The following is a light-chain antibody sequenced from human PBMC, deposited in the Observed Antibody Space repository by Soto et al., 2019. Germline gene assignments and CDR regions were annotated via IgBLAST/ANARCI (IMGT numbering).Light chain of an antibody. Sequence: DIQMTQSPSTLSTSVGDRVTITCRASESISNFLAWYQQKPGKAPNLLIYKASSLESGVPSRFSGSGSGTEFTLTISSLQPDDFATYYCQQYGGTFGLGTKVDIK. CDR2: KAS. V-gene: IGKV1-5*03. J-gene: IGKJ1*01. CDR1: ESISNF. CDR3: QQYGGT.